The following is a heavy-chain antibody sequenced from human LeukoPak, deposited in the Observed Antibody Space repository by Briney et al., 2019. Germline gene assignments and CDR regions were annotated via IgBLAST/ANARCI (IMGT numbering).Heavy chain of an antibody. CDR2: IFYSGST. D-gene: IGHD3-10*01. V-gene: IGHV4-39*07. J-gene: IGHJ4*02. Sequence: SSETLSLTCTVSGGSISTSNYYWGWIRQPPGKGLEWIGNIFYSGSTYYSPSLRSRVTISLDTSRNQFSLKLSSVTAADTAVYYCAGRKGTMVRGVINWGYWGQGTLVTVSS. CDR1: GGSISTSNYY. CDR3: AGRKGTMVRGVINWGY.